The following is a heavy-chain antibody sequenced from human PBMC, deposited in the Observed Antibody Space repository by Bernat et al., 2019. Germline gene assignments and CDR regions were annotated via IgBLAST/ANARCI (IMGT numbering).Heavy chain of an antibody. Sequence: QVQLVESGGGVVQPGRSLRLSCAASGFTFSSYAMHWVRQAPGKGLEWVAVISYDGSNKYYADSVKGRFTISRDNSKNTLYLQMNSLRAEDTAVYYCARAGSEDYFPGYFDYWGQGTLVTVSS. J-gene: IGHJ4*02. V-gene: IGHV3-30-3*01. CDR3: ARAGSEDYFPGYFDY. CDR1: GFTFSSYA. CDR2: ISYDGSNK. D-gene: IGHD3-10*01.